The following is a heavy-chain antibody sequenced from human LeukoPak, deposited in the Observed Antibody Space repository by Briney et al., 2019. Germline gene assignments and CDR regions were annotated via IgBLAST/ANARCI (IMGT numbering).Heavy chain of an antibody. CDR2: INHSGRT. CDR1: GGSFSGYY. D-gene: IGHD2-2*01. V-gene: IGHV4-34*01. J-gene: IGHJ5*02. Sequence: SETLSLTCVVYGGSFSGYYWTWIRQPPGKGLEWIGEINHSGRTNYNPSLKSRVTISVDTSKNQFSLKLSSVTAADTAVYYCARPLGYCSSTSCPQSWFDPWGQGTLATVSS. CDR3: ARPLGYCSSTSCPQSWFDP.